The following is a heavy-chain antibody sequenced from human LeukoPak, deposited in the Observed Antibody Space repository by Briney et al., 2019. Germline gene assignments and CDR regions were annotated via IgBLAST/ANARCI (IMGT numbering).Heavy chain of an antibody. CDR3: ARGIDY. CDR2: IFCSGST. Sequence: SETLSLTCTVSGGSISSGNYFWSWIRQHPGKGLEWIGYIFCSGSTYYTPSLKSRVTISIDTSKNQFSLKLTSVTAADTAIYYCARGIDYWGQGTLVTVSS. V-gene: IGHV4-31*03. J-gene: IGHJ4*02. CDR1: GGSISSGNYF.